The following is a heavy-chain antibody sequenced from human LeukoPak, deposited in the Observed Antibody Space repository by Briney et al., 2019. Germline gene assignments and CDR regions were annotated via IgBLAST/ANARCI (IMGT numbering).Heavy chain of an antibody. CDR1: GFTFSRNA. CDR2: ISGGGGNT. J-gene: IGHJ4*02. V-gene: IGHV3-23*01. D-gene: IGHD5-24*01. CDR3: ARGDDWNYEDY. Sequence: GGSLRLSCAASGFTFSRNAMSWVRQAAGKGLEWVSVISGGGGNTYYADSVKGRFTISRDNSKNTLYLQMNSLRAEDTAIYYCARGDDWNYEDYWGQGTLVTVSS.